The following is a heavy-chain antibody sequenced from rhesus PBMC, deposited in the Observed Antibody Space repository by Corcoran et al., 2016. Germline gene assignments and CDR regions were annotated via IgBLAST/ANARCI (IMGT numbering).Heavy chain of an antibody. CDR2: IGGSGVNT. CDR3: ARNGGFNSLHV. CDR1: GGSISGYF. V-gene: IGHV4-165*02. J-gene: IGHJ5-2*02. Sequence: QERLQESGPGLVKPSETLSLTCAVSGGSISGYFWSWIRQPPGKGREWIGYIGGSGVNTYDNASLKSRVTVSTDTSKNQFSLKLNSVTAADTAVYFCARNGGFNSLHVWGRGILVTVSS.